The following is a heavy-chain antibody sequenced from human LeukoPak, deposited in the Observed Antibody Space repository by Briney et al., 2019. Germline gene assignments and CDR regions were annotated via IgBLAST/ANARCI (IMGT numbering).Heavy chain of an antibody. Sequence: ASVKVSCKASGYTFTGYYMHWVRQAPGQGLEWMGWINPNSGGTNYAQKFQGRVTMTRDTSISTVYMELSRLRSDDTAVYYCARDRDYCSSTSCCRYYYGMDVWGQGTTVTVSS. CDR3: ARDRDYCSSTSCCRYYYGMDV. D-gene: IGHD2-2*01. CDR1: GYTFTGYY. V-gene: IGHV1-2*02. CDR2: INPNSGGT. J-gene: IGHJ6*02.